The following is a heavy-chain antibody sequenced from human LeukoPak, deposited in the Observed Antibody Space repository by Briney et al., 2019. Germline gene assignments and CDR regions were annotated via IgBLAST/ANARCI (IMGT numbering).Heavy chain of an antibody. CDR1: GGSISSYY. D-gene: IGHD3-3*01. Sequence: SETLSLTCTVSGGSISSYYWSWIRQPPGKGLEWIGYIYYSGSTNYNPSLKSRVTISVDTSKNQFSLKLSSVTAADTAVYYCARMGYDFWSGYYMLWDYWGQGTLVTVSS. CDR3: ARMGYDFWSGYYMLWDY. V-gene: IGHV4-59*01. J-gene: IGHJ4*02. CDR2: IYYSGST.